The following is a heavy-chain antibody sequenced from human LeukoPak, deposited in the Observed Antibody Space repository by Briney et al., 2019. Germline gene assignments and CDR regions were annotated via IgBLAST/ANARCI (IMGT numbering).Heavy chain of an antibody. J-gene: IGHJ3*01. CDR3: AKDPNGDYVGAFDS. D-gene: IGHD4-17*01. V-gene: IGHV3-23*01. Sequence: GGSLRLSCAASGLTFSYYAMTWVRHAPGKGLEWVSSITGDSGATSYADSVKGRFTVYRDNSINTLYLQMNNLRAGDTAVYYCAKDPNGDYVGAFDSWGQGTLVTVSS. CDR1: GLTFSYYA. CDR2: ITGDSGAT.